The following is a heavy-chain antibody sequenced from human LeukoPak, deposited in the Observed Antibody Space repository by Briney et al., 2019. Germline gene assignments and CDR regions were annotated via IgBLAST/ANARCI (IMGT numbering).Heavy chain of an antibody. CDR1: GFTFSSYS. D-gene: IGHD1-7*01. CDR2: ISGSGGST. V-gene: IGHV3-23*01. J-gene: IGHJ4*02. CDR3: AKEYNWNSPIDY. Sequence: GGSLRLSCAASGFTFSSYSMNWVRQAPGKGLEWVSAISGSGGSTFYADSVKGRFTISRDNSKNTLYLQMNSLRAEDTAVYYCAKEYNWNSPIDYWGQGTLVTVSS.